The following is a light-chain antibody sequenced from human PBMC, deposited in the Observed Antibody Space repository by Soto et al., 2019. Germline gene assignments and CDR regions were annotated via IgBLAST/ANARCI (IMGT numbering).Light chain of an antibody. Sequence: DIELTQSPASLSASVGDRVTISCRTSQTINNNLNWYQQRPGKAPKLLIYSSSSLMIGVPPRFSGSGSGTDFTLTISSLQPEDFATYFCQQTYITPITFGQGTRLDIK. J-gene: IGKJ5*01. CDR1: QTINNN. CDR3: QQTYITPIT. V-gene: IGKV1-39*01. CDR2: SSS.